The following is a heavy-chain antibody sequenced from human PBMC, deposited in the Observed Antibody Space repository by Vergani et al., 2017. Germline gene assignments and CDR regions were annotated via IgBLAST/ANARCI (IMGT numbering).Heavy chain of an antibody. V-gene: IGHV1-69*14. CDR3: ARDPSVERVDTAPGNY. CDR1: GGTFSSYA. J-gene: IGHJ4*02. D-gene: IGHD5-18*01. Sequence: QVQLVQSGAEVKKPGSSVKVSCTASGGTFSSYAISWVRQAPGQGLEWMGRIIPIFGTANYAQKFQGRVTITADKSPSTAYMELSSLRSEDTAVYYCARDPSVERVDTAPGNYWGQGTLVTVSS. CDR2: IIPIFGTA.